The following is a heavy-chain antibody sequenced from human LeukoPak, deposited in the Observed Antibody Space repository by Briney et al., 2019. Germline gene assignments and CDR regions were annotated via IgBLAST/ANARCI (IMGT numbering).Heavy chain of an antibody. CDR1: LFTFSSYA. J-gene: IGHJ4*02. D-gene: IGHD3-10*01. V-gene: IGHV3-23*01. CDR2: INPSGGDT. Sequence: GGSHRLYCEASLFTFSSYAMTWIRQAPGKGLEWVSTINPSGGDTYYADSVRGAFPISRDNSKTTLYLQMDSLRSEDTAVYYCAKAYNYGAGSYYSFFDNWGQGTLFTVSP. CDR3: AKAYNYGAGSYYSFFDN.